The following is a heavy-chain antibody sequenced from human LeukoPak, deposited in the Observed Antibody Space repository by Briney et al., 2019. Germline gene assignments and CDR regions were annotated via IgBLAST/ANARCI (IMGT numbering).Heavy chain of an antibody. J-gene: IGHJ2*01. Sequence: ASVKVSCKASGYTFTSYYMHWVRQAPGQGLEWMGIINPSGGSTSYAQKFQGRVTMTRDTSTSTVYMELSSLRSEDAAVYCCARDSSGNHWYFDLWGRGTLVTVSS. CDR3: ARDSSGNHWYFDL. V-gene: IGHV1-46*01. D-gene: IGHD3-22*01. CDR1: GYTFTSYY. CDR2: INPSGGST.